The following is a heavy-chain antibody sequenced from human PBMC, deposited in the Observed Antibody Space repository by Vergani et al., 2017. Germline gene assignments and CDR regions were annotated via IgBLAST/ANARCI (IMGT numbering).Heavy chain of an antibody. CDR1: GGSISSYY. D-gene: IGHD7-27*01. Sequence: QVQLQESGPGLVKPSQTLSLTCTVSGGSISSYYWSWIRQPPGKGLEWIGYIYYSGSTNYNPSLKSRVTISVDTSKNQFSLKLSSVTAADTAGYYCARVGDWGFDAFDIWGQGTMVTVSS. CDR2: IYYSGST. CDR3: ARVGDWGFDAFDI. J-gene: IGHJ3*02. V-gene: IGHV4-59*01.